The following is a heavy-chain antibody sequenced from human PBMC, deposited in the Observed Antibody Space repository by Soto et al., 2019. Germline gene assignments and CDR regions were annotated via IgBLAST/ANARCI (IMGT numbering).Heavy chain of an antibody. CDR1: GFTFSNYA. CDR3: AIDDAIAAADYFFDY. J-gene: IGHJ4*02. Sequence: QVQLVESGGGVVQPGRSLKLSCAASGFTFSNYAIHWVRQAPGKGLEWVAVIASDGKDKRYADSVKGRFTITRDNSKNTVYLQMNSLRTEDTAVYYCAIDDAIAAADYFFDYWGQGSLVTVSS. CDR2: IASDGKDK. D-gene: IGHD6-13*01. V-gene: IGHV3-30*03.